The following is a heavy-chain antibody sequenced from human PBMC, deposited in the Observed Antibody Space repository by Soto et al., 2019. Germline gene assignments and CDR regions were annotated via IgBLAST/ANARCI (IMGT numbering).Heavy chain of an antibody. CDR2: IYYSGST. CDR1: GGSISSGGYY. V-gene: IGHV4-31*03. J-gene: IGHJ5*02. D-gene: IGHD6-6*01. CDR3: ARGSYSSSSGRWFDP. Sequence: QVQLQESGPGLVKPSQTLSLTCTVSGGSISSGGYYWSWIRQHPGKGLEWIGYIYYSGSTYYNPSIKSRVTISVDTSKNQFSLKLSSVTAADTAVYYCARGSYSSSSGRWFDPWGQGTLVTVSS.